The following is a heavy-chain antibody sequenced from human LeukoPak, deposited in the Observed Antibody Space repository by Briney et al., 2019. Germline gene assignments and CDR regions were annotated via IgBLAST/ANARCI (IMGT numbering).Heavy chain of an antibody. CDR2: IDWDDDK. Sequence: SGPALVKPPQTLTLTCTFSGFSLTTSGMCVSWIRQPPGKAREWLARIDWDDDKFYSTSLKTRLTISKDTSKNQVVLTMTNMDPVDTATYYCARTRFGDQGSRIDFWGQGTLVTVSS. V-gene: IGHV2-70*17. J-gene: IGHJ4*02. CDR3: ARTRFGDQGSRIDF. D-gene: IGHD3-10*01. CDR1: GFSLTTSGMC.